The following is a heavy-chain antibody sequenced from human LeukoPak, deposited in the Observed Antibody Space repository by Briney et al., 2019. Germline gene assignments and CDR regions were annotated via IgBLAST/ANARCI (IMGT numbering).Heavy chain of an antibody. CDR2: IYYSGST. CDR3: ARGRYYDFWSGYYTGALYFDY. J-gene: IGHJ4*02. D-gene: IGHD3-3*01. CDR1: GGSISSYY. V-gene: IGHV4-59*12. Sequence: SETLSLTCTVSGGSISSYYWSWIRQPPGKGLEWIGYIYYSGSTKYNPSLKSRVTISVDKSKNQFSLKLSSVTAADTAVYYCARGRYYDFWSGYYTGALYFDYWGQGTLVTVSS.